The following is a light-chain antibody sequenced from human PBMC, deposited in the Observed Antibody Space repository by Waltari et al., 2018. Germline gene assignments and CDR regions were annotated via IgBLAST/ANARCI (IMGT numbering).Light chain of an antibody. V-gene: IGLV1-47*01. CDR1: HSTLGGNY. Sequence: QSVLTQPPSASGTPGQRVTISCSGRHSTLGGNYVYWYQQLPGTAPKLLIYKDSQRPSGVPDRFSGSKSGTSASLAISGLRSEDEADYYCAAWDDSLSGPIFATGTKVTV. CDR3: AAWDDSLSGPI. J-gene: IGLJ1*01. CDR2: KDS.